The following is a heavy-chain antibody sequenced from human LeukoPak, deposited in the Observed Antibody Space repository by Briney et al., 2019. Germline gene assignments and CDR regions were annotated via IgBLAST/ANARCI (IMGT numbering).Heavy chain of an antibody. CDR1: GGSISSSSYY. D-gene: IGHD1-26*01. J-gene: IGHJ4*02. CDR3: AGPVVGATGGDFDY. Sequence: SETLSLTCTVSGGSISSSSYYWGWTREPPGKGLVWIGSIYYSGSTYYNPSLKSRVTISVDTSKNQFFLKLSSVTAADTAVYYCAGPVVGATGGDFDYWGQGTLVTVSS. V-gene: IGHV4-39*01. CDR2: IYYSGST.